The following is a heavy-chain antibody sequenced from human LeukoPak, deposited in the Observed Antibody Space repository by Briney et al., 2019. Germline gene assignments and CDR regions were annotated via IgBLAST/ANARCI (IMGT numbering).Heavy chain of an antibody. D-gene: IGHD3-22*01. V-gene: IGHV5-51*01. CDR2: IYPGDSDT. Sequence: EESLKISCKGSGYSFTSYWIGWVRQMPGKGLEWMGIIYPGDSDTRYSPSFQGQVTISADKSISTAYLQWSSLKASDTAMYYCARGGYYYDSSGYFAGGDYFDYWGQGTLITVSS. CDR1: GYSFTSYW. CDR3: ARGGYYYDSSGYFAGGDYFDY. J-gene: IGHJ4*02.